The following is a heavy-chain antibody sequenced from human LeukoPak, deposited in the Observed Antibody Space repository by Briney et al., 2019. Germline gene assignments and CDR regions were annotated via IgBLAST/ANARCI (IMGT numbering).Heavy chain of an antibody. V-gene: IGHV1-8*01. J-gene: IGHJ5*02. Sequence: ASVKVSCTASGYTFTSYDINWVRQAPGQGLEWMGWMNPNSGNTGYAQKFQGRVTITRNTSISTAYMELSSLRSEDMAVYYCARGGRYDFWSGYPKDNWFGPWGQGTLVTVSS. D-gene: IGHD3-3*01. CDR2: MNPNSGNT. CDR3: ARGGRYDFWSGYPKDNWFGP. CDR1: GYTFTSYD.